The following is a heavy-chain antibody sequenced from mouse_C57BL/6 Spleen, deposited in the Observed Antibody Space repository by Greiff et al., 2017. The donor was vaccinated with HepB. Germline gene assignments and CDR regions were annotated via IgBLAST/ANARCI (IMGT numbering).Heavy chain of an antibody. D-gene: IGHD1-1*01. CDR2: IRLKSDNYAT. Sequence: EVQRVESGGGLVQPGGSMKLSCVASGFTFSNYWMNWVRQSPEKGLEWVAQIRLKSDNYATHYAESVKGRFTISRDDSKSSVYLQMNNLRAEDTGIYYCTGIGSSYAMDYWGQGTSVTVSS. V-gene: IGHV6-3*01. CDR1: GFTFSNYW. J-gene: IGHJ4*01. CDR3: TGIGSSYAMDY.